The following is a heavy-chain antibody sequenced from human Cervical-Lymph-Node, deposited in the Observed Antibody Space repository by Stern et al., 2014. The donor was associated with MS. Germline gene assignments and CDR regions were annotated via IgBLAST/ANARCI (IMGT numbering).Heavy chain of an antibody. V-gene: IGHV4-31*03. D-gene: IGHD1-1*01. J-gene: IGHJ6*02. CDR2: IYYSGAT. CDR1: GGSINNGDYY. Sequence: QVQLQESGPGLVKPSQTLSLTCTVSGGSINNGDYYWSWVRQHPGKGLVGLGYIYYSGATYYNPSLKGRLTISVDTSKRHFSLKLTSVTAADTAVYYCARELSGMYGMDVWGQGTTVTVSS. CDR3: ARELSGMYGMDV.